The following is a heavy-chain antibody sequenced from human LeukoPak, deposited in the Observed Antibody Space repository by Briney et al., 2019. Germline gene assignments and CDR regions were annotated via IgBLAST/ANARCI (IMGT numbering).Heavy chain of an antibody. D-gene: IGHD1-14*01. Sequence: SETLSLTCIVSGGSISSSSYYWGWIRQPPGKGLEWIGEINHSGSTNYNPSLKSRVTISVDTSKNQFSLKLNSVTAADTAVYYCAKTRPTERAFDIWGQGTLVTVSS. V-gene: IGHV4-39*07. CDR3: AKTRPTERAFDI. J-gene: IGHJ3*02. CDR1: GGSISSSSYY. CDR2: INHSGST.